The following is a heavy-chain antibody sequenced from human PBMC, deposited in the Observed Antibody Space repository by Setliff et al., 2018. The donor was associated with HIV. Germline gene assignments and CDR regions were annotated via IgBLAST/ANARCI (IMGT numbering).Heavy chain of an antibody. CDR2: INQDGSAK. J-gene: IGHJ4*02. CDR3: LMVCDVVRCSIPSLNY. Sequence: GGSLRLSCAASGFPFSNYWMGWVRQAPGKGLEWVANINQDGSAKDYVDSVKGRFTISRDNSRNTLYLHMNSPRPEDTAIYYCLMVCDVVRCSIPSLNYRGQGTLVTVSS. CDR1: GFPFSNYW. V-gene: IGHV3-7*03. D-gene: IGHD2-8*01.